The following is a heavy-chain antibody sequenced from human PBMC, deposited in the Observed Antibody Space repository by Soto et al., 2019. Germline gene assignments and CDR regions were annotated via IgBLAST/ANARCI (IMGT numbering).Heavy chain of an antibody. D-gene: IGHD3-16*01. Sequence: QVQMVQSGAEVKKPGASVKVSCKASGYTFINYDIHWVRQATGQGLEWMGWMNPDSGNTGQSKQFQGRVTMTRDTSISTAYMELSSLSSEDTAVYYCARGRFRRTWFDPWGQGTLVTVSS. CDR1: GYTFINYD. V-gene: IGHV1-8*01. J-gene: IGHJ5*02. CDR3: ARGRFRRTWFDP. CDR2: MNPDSGNT.